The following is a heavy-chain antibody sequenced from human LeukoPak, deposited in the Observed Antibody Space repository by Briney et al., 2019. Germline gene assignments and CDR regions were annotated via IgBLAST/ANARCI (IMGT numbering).Heavy chain of an antibody. D-gene: IGHD3-10*01. CDR3: ARFGYYGSGSYNYDY. Sequence: GGSLRLSCEASGFTFSSYWMSWVRQAPGKGLEWVANINQDGSEKYYVDSVKGRFTVSRDNAKNSLYLQMNSLRAEDTAVYYCARFGYYGSGSYNYDYWGQGTLVTVSS. J-gene: IGHJ4*02. CDR1: GFTFSSYW. V-gene: IGHV3-7*03. CDR2: INQDGSEK.